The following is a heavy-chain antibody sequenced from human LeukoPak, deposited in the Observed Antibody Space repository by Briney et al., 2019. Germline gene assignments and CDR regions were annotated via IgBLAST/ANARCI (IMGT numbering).Heavy chain of an antibody. Sequence: SETLSLTCTVSGGSISSSSYYWGWIRQPPGKGLEWIGSIYYSGSTYYNPSLKSRVTISVDTSKNQFSLKLSSVTAADTAVYYCARGGPQPTLLWFGELLFDYWGQGTLVTVSS. CDR2: IYYSGST. V-gene: IGHV4-39*01. CDR3: ARGGPQPTLLWFGELLFDY. J-gene: IGHJ4*02. D-gene: IGHD3-10*01. CDR1: GGSISSSSYY.